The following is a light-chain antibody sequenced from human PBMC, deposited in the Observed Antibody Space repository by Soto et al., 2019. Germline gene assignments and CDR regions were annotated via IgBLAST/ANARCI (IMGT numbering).Light chain of an antibody. V-gene: IGKV3-15*01. CDR3: QQCSWHPFTVT. J-gene: IGKJ4*01. CDR1: QSVSSN. CDR2: DAS. Sequence: EIVMTQSPATLSVSPGERATLSCRASQSVSSNLAWYQQKPGQAPRLLIYDASTRATGIPARFSGSGSGTEYTLTISSLLSEDSAVYYCQQCSWHPFTVTFGGGTKVEI.